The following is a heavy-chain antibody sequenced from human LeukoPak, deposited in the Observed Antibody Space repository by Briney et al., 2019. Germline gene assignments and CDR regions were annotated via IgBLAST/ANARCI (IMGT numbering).Heavy chain of an antibody. Sequence: SETLSLTCAVYGGSFSGYYWSWIRQPPGKGLEWIGEINHSGSTNYNPSLKSRVTISVDTSKNRFSLKLSSVTAADTAVYYCARGWGGYNDYWGQGTLVTVSS. CDR3: ARGWGGYNDY. CDR2: INHSGST. V-gene: IGHV4-34*01. CDR1: GGSFSGYY. D-gene: IGHD3-16*01. J-gene: IGHJ4*02.